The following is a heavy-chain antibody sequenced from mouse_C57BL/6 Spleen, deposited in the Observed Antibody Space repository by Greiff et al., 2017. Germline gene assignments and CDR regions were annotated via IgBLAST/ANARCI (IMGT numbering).Heavy chain of an antibody. Sequence: LVESGASVKIPCKTSGYTFTDYNMDWVKQSHGKSLEWIGDINSNNGGTIYNQKFKGKATLTVDKSSSTAYMELRSLTSEDTAVYYCARRNSGYHFDYWGQGTTLTVSS. CDR1: GYTFTDYN. J-gene: IGHJ2*01. V-gene: IGHV1-18*01. CDR3: ARRNSGYHFDY. D-gene: IGHD3-2*02. CDR2: INSNNGGT.